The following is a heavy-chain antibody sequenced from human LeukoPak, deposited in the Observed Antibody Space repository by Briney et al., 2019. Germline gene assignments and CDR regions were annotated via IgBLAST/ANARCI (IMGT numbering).Heavy chain of an antibody. CDR2: ISGSGGST. J-gene: IGHJ4*02. V-gene: IGHV3-23*01. CDR3: AKNGGYNWNEVDY. CDR1: GFTVSSYA. D-gene: IGHD1-20*01. Sequence: SGGSLRLSCAASGFTVSSYAMSWVRQAPGKGLEWVSAISGSGGSTYYADSVKGRFTISRDNSKNTLYLQMNSLRAEDTALYYCAKNGGYNWNEVDYWGQGTLVTVSS.